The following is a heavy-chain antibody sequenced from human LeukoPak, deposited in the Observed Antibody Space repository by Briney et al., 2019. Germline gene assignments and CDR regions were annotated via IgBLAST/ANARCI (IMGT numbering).Heavy chain of an antibody. J-gene: IGHJ6*02. CDR1: GGSVSSGSYY. V-gene: IGHV4-61*01. CDR2: IYYSGST. CDR3: ARDRVGETTVVTPDYYYGMDV. D-gene: IGHD4-23*01. Sequence: SETLSLTCTVSGGSVSSGSYYWSWIRQPPGKGPEWIGYIYYSGSTNYNPSLKSRITISLDTSKNQFSLKLSSVTAADTAVYYCARDRVGETTVVTPDYYYGMDVWGQGTTVTVSS.